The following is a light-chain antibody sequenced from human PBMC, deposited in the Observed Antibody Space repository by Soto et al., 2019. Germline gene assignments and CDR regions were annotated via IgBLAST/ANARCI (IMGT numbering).Light chain of an antibody. V-gene: IGKV1-27*01. CDR3: QKYSSVPV. J-gene: IGKJ3*01. CDR1: QDIRNF. Sequence: IQMTQSPTSLSASVGDRVTITCRASQDIRNFVAWYQQKPGKAPKLLIYAASTSQSGVPSRFSGSGSGTDFTLPINSLQPEDVATYSCQKYSSVPVFGPGTKVEIK. CDR2: AAS.